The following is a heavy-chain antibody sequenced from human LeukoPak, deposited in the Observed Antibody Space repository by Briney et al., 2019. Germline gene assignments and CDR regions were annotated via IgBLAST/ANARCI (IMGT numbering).Heavy chain of an antibody. CDR3: ARVGYYDSSGYRAFDI. D-gene: IGHD3-22*01. CDR2: ISSSSSYI. Sequence: PGGSLRLSCAASVFTFSSYSMNWVRQAPWKGLEWVSSISSSSSYIYYADSVKGRFTISRDNAKNSLYLQMNSLRAEDTAVYYCARVGYYDSSGYRAFDIWGQGTMVTVSS. V-gene: IGHV3-21*01. J-gene: IGHJ3*02. CDR1: VFTFSSYS.